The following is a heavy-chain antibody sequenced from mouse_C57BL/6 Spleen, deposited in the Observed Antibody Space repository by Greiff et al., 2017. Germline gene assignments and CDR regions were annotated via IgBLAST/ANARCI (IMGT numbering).Heavy chain of an antibody. CDR3: ARWNDYAGAMDY. CDR1: GYAFSSSW. J-gene: IGHJ4*01. V-gene: IGHV1-82*01. D-gene: IGHD2-4*01. CDR2: IYPGDGDT. Sequence: QVQLQQSGPELVKPGASVKISCKASGYAFSSSWMNWVKQRPGKGLEWIGRIYPGDGDTNYNGKFKGKATLTADKSSSTAYMQLRSLTSEDSAVYFCARWNDYAGAMDYWGQGTSVTVSS.